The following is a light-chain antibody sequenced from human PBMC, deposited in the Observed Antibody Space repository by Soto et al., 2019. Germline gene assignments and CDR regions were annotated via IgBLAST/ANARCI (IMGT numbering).Light chain of an antibody. J-gene: IGKJ1*01. CDR3: QQYNDWPLT. Sequence: IVMTQSPVTLSVSPGEIVTLSFRASETVRTNLAWFQQKPGQTPRLLIFGASTRATGIPTRFTGSGSETEFTLTISSLQSEDFALYYCQQYNDWPLTFGQGTKVDIK. CDR2: GAS. V-gene: IGKV3-15*01. CDR1: ETVRTN.